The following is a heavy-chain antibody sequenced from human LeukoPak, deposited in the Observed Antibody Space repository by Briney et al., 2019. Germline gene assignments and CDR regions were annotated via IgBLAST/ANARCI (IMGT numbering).Heavy chain of an antibody. V-gene: IGHV3-30*18. J-gene: IGHJ4*02. Sequence: GGSLRLSCAASGFTFSSYGMHWVRQAPGKGLEGVAVISYDGSNKYYADSVKGRFTISRDNSKNTLYLQMNSLRAEDTAVYYCAKDHGTGFDYWGQGTLVTVSS. CDR2: ISYDGSNK. D-gene: IGHD1-1*01. CDR3: AKDHGTGFDY. CDR1: GFTFSSYG.